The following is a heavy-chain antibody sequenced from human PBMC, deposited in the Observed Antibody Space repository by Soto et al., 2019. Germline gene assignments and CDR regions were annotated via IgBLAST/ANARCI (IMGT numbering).Heavy chain of an antibody. J-gene: IGHJ4*02. CDR1: GGSISSYY. CDR3: ARRYDY. CDR2: IYYSGST. Sequence: SETLSLTCTVSGGSISSYYWSWIRQPPGKGLEWIGYIYYSGSTNYNPSPKSRVTISVDTSKNQFSLKLSSVTAADTAVYYCARRYDYWGQGTLVTVSS. V-gene: IGHV4-59*08.